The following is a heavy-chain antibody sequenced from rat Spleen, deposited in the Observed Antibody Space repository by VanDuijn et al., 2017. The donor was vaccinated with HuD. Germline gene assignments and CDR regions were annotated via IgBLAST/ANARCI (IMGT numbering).Heavy chain of an antibody. CDR1: GFTFSDYG. J-gene: IGHJ3*01. CDR3: ARHPY. Sequence: EVLLMESGGGLVQPGRSLKLSCAASGFTFSDYGMAWVRQTPTKGLEWVAYISYDGGITYYRDSVKGRFTISRDNAQSTLYLQMDSLRSEDTATYYCARHPYWGQGTLVTVSS. CDR2: ISYDGGIT. V-gene: IGHV5-29*01.